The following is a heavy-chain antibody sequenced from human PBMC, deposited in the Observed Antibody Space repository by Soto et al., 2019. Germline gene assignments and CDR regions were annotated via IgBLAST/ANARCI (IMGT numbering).Heavy chain of an antibody. CDR2: ISSSGSTI. V-gene: IGHV3-11*01. CDR1: GGSISSYY. D-gene: IGHD4-17*01. CDR3: ARDFRNGDYG. Sequence: LSLTCTVSGGSISSYYWSWIRQAPGKGLEWVSYISSSGSTIYYADSVKGRFTISRDNAKNSLYLQMNSLRAEDTAVYYCARDFRNGDYGWGQGTLVTVSS. J-gene: IGHJ4*02.